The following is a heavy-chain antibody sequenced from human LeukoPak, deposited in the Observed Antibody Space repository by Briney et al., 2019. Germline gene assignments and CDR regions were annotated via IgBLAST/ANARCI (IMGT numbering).Heavy chain of an antibody. D-gene: IGHD6-13*01. CDR2: IYSGGST. CDR1: EFSVGSNY. V-gene: IGHV3-66*01. J-gene: IGHJ2*01. Sequence: GGSLRLSCAASEFSVGSNYMTWVRQAPGKGLEWVSLIYSGGSTYYADSVKGRFTISRDNSKDMLYLQMNSLRAEDTAVYYCARAAYSSTWYSRYFDLWGRGTLVTVSS. CDR3: ARAAYSSTWYSRYFDL.